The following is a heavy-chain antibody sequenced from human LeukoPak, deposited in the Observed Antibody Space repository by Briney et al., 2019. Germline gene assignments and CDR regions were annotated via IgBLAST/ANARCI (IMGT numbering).Heavy chain of an antibody. CDR2: IKQDGSEK. J-gene: IGHJ4*02. Sequence: PGGSLRLSCAASGFMFSSNWMSWVRQAPGKGLEWVANIKQDGSEKYYVDSVKGRFTISRDNAKNSLYLQMNSLRAEDTAVYYCARGDLWFGELMSMYYFDYWGQGTLVTVSS. CDR1: GFMFSSNW. V-gene: IGHV3-7*01. D-gene: IGHD3-10*01. CDR3: ARGDLWFGELMSMYYFDY.